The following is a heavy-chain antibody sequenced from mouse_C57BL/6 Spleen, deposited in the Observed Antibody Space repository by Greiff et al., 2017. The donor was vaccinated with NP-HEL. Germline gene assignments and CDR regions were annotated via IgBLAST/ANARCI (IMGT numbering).Heavy chain of an antibody. CDR1: GYAFSSSW. V-gene: IGHV1-82*01. Sequence: QVQLQQSGPELVKPGASVKISCKASGYAFSSSWMNWVKQRPGKGLEWIGRIYPGDGDTNYNGKFKGKATLTADKSSSTAYMQLSSLTSEDSAVYFCARWWEGYFDYWGQGTTLTVSS. CDR2: IYPGDGDT. D-gene: IGHD1-1*02. CDR3: ARWWEGYFDY. J-gene: IGHJ2*01.